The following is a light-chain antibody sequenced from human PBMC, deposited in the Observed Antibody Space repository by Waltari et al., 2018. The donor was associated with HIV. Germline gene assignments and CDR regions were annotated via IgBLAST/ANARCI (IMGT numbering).Light chain of an antibody. Sequence: HSALTQPASVSGSPGQSITISCSGTKDDIGLYNYVSWYQQFPGKVPKLIIYDVRERPSGISDRFSGSKSANTASLNISRLQAEDEADYFCGSYRNNTFYVFGSGTQVTV. V-gene: IGLV2-14*03. CDR3: GSYRNNTFYV. CDR1: KDDIGLYNY. J-gene: IGLJ1*01. CDR2: DVR.